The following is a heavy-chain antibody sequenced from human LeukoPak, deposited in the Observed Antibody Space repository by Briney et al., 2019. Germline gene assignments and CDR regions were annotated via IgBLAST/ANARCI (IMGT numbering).Heavy chain of an antibody. CDR2: IRYDGNNK. J-gene: IGHJ4*02. CDR1: GFPFSDHV. CDR3: AKDRWGAVASFDY. D-gene: IGHD6-19*01. V-gene: IGHV3-30*02. Sequence: GGSLRLSCAASGFPFSDHVMHWFRQAPGKGLEWVAVIRYDGNNKYYADSVKGRFTISRDNSKNMLYLQMNSLGTEDTAVYYCAKDRWGAVASFDYWGQGTLVTVSS.